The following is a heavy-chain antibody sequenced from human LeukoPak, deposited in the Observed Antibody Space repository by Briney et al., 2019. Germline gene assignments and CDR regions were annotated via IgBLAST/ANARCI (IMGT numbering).Heavy chain of an antibody. Sequence: PGGSLRLSCAASGFTLTTYSMNWVRQVSGKGLEWVSSISSDSTYKYHADSVKGRFTISRDNARNSLYLQMNSLTAEDTAVYYCARQSGSGYDYGFDELYYFDYWGQGTLVTVSS. D-gene: IGHD5-12*01. CDR3: ARQSGSGYDYGFDELYYFDY. V-gene: IGHV3-21*01. CDR1: GFTLTTYS. J-gene: IGHJ4*02. CDR2: ISSDSTYK.